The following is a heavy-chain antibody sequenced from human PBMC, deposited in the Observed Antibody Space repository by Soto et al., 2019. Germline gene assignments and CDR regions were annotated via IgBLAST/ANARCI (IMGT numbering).Heavy chain of an antibody. CDR2: IKQDGSEK. V-gene: IGHV3-7*01. D-gene: IGHD3-9*01. CDR1: GFTFSSYW. CDR3: ERAMDDILNGYVFDY. Sequence: GGSLRLSCAASGFTFSSYWISWVRQAPGQGLEWVANIKQDGSEKYYVDSVKGRFTISRDNAKKSLYLQMNSLIAEDTAVYYCERAMDDILNGYVFDYWGQGTLVTVS. J-gene: IGHJ4*02.